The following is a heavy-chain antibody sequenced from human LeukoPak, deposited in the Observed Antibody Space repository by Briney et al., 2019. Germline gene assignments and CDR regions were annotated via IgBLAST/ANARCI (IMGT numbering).Heavy chain of an antibody. CDR1: GGSISSSSYY. Sequence: PSETLSLTCTVSGGSISSSSYYWGWIRQPPGKGLEWIGSIYYSGSTYYNPSLKSRVTISVDTSKNQFSLKLSSVTAADTAVYYCARDSGIAAAAPPGGYWGQGTLVTVSS. D-gene: IGHD6-13*01. J-gene: IGHJ4*02. CDR2: IYYSGST. CDR3: ARDSGIAAAAPPGGY. V-gene: IGHV4-39*02.